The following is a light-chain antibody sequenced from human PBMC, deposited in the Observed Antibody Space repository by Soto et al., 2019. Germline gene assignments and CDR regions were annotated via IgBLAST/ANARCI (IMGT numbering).Light chain of an antibody. CDR1: QSVDTTF. J-gene: IGKJ1*01. V-gene: IGKV3-20*01. CDR2: GAS. CDR3: QQYMSSVT. Sequence: EIVLTQSPGSLSLSPGQRANLSSRASQSVDTTFFAWYQKKPGQAPRNLIYGASKRATGIPDRFSCSGYGTDFTLIISRLEPEDFAVYYCQQYMSSVTFGQGTKVEIK.